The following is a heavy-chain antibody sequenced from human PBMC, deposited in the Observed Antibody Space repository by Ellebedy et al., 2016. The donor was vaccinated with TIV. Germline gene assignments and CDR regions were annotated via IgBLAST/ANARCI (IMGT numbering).Heavy chain of an antibody. D-gene: IGHD6-13*01. V-gene: IGHV4-59*08. CDR3: ARVHIAAAEVWWFDP. CDR2: IYYSGST. J-gene: IGHJ5*02. Sequence: MPSETLSLTCTVSGGSISSYYWSWIRQPPGMGLEWIGYIYYSGSTNYNPSLKSRVTISVDTSKNQFSLKLSSVTAADTAVYYCARVHIAAAEVWWFDPWGQGTLVTVSS. CDR1: GGSISSYY.